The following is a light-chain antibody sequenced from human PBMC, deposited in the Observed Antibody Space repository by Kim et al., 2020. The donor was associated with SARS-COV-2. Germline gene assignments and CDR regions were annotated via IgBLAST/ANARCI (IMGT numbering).Light chain of an antibody. CDR3: QQYNDWPLT. Sequence: PVESVTLSCRASQSVNSNLAWYQQRPGQAPRFLISGAFTRATGVPARFSGGGSGTEFTLTINSLQSEDFAIYYCQQYNDWPLTFGGGTKVDI. CDR1: QSVNSN. J-gene: IGKJ4*01. CDR2: GAF. V-gene: IGKV3-15*01.